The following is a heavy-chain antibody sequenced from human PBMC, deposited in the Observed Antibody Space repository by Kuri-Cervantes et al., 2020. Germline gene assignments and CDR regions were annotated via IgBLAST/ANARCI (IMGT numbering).Heavy chain of an antibody. CDR1: GYTFTSYG. CDR3: ASGGWYSSNLDY. V-gene: IGHV1-18*01. D-gene: IGHD6-13*01. Sequence: ASVKVSCKASGYTFTSYGISWVRQAPGQGLEWMGWISAYNGNTNYAQKLQGRVTMTTDTSTSTAYMELSSLRYEDTAVYYCASGGWYSSNLDYWGQGTLVTVSS. CDR2: ISAYNGNT. J-gene: IGHJ4*02.